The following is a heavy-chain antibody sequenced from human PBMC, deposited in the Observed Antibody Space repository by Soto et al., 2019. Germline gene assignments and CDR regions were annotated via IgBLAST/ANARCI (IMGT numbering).Heavy chain of an antibody. V-gene: IGHV1-18*01. J-gene: IGHJ6*02. Sequence: GASVKVSCKASGYTFTSYGIRWLRQAPGQGLEWMGWISAYNGNTNYAQKLQGRVTMTTDTSTSTAYMELRSLRSDDTAVYYCPRGVVVVPAKGVYCMDGWRQGTTVAAAS. CDR3: PRGVVVVPAKGVYCMDG. D-gene: IGHD2-2*01. CDR1: GYTFTSYG. CDR2: ISAYNGNT.